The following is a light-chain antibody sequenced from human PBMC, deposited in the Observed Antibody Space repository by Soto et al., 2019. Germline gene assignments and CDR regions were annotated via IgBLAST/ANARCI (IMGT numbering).Light chain of an antibody. CDR2: LNSDGSH. Sequence: QLVLTQSPSASASLGASVKLTCTLSSGHSSYAIAWHQQQPEKGPRYLMKLNSDGSHSKGDEIPDRFSGSSSGAERYLTISSLQSEDEADYYGQTWGTGIRVFGTGTKVTVL. J-gene: IGLJ1*01. CDR3: QTWGTGIRV. CDR1: SGHSSYA. V-gene: IGLV4-69*01.